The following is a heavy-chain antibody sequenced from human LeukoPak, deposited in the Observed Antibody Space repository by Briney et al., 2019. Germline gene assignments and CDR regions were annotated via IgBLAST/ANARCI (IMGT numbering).Heavy chain of an antibody. CDR1: RFTFSTYA. Sequence: PGRSLRLSCAASRFTFSTYAMSWVRQAPGKALECGSAISRSGGSTSYTDAVKDRFTIPRDNSKNTLYLQMNSMRDEDTAVYYCAKEYYDFWSGYSAEYFQHWGRGTVITVTS. V-gene: IGHV3-23*01. J-gene: IGHJ1*01. CDR2: ISRSGGST. D-gene: IGHD3-3*01. CDR3: AKEYYDFWSGYSAEYFQH.